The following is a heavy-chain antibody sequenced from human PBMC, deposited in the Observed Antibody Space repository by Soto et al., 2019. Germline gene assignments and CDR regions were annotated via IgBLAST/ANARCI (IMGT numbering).Heavy chain of an antibody. CDR2: INHSGST. D-gene: IGHD4-4*01. V-gene: IGHV4-34*01. Sequence: SETLSLTCAVYGGSFSGYYWSWIRQPPGKGLEWIGEINHSGSTNYNPSLKSRVTISVDTSKNQFSLKLSSVTAADTAVYYCAPQHYSNSHLTYCGMDVWGQGTTVTVSS. J-gene: IGHJ6*02. CDR3: APQHYSNSHLTYCGMDV. CDR1: GGSFSGYY.